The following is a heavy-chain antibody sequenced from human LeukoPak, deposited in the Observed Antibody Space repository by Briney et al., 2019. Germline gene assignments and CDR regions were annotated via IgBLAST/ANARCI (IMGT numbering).Heavy chain of an antibody. J-gene: IGHJ4*02. CDR3: AKGHSDYGTGCDY. CDR2: ISGGGGGT. CDR1: GFTFSSYA. D-gene: IGHD4-17*01. V-gene: IGHV3-23*01. Sequence: GGSLRLSCAASGFTFSSYAMSWVRQAPGKGLEWVSIISGGGGGTYYVDSVKGRFTVSRDNSKNTLYLQMNSPRAEDTAVYYCAKGHSDYGTGCDYWGQGTLVTVSS.